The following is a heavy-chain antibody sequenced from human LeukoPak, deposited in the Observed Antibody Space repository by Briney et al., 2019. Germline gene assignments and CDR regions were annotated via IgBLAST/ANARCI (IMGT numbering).Heavy chain of an antibody. CDR2: ISVGTRST. CDR1: GFTFTNYA. J-gene: IGHJ5*02. CDR3: ARRTQFGSTHWFDP. V-gene: IGHV3-23*01. Sequence: GGSLRLSCVASGFTFTNYAMNWVRQAPGKGLDWVSTISVGTRSTNYADSVKGRFTISRDDSENTLYLQMNSLRAEDTAVYYCARRTQFGSTHWFDPWGRGTLVTVSS. D-gene: IGHD3-16*01.